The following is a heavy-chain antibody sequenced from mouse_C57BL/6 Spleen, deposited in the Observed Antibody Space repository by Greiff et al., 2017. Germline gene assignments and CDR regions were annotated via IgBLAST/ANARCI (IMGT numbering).Heavy chain of an antibody. D-gene: IGHD3-3*01. CDR3: ARWDGQLGVYYAMDY. CDR2: IYPGSGST. Sequence: QVQLQQPGAELVKPGASVKMSCKASGYTFTSYWITWVKQRPGQGLEWIGDIYPGSGSTNYNEKFKSKATLTVDTSSSTAYMQLSSLTSEDSAVYYCARWDGQLGVYYAMDYWGQGTSVTVFS. CDR1: GYTFTSYW. V-gene: IGHV1-55*01. J-gene: IGHJ4*01.